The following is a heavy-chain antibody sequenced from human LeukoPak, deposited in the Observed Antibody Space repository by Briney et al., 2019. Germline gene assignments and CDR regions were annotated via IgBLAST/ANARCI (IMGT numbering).Heavy chain of an antibody. J-gene: IGHJ6*02. CDR3: ARGDQLYYYGMDV. V-gene: IGHV5-51*01. CDR2: IYPGDSDT. D-gene: IGHD2-2*01. Sequence: GESLKISCKGSGYRFTSYWIGWVRQMPGQGLEWMGIIYPGDSDTRYSPSFQGQVTISADKSISTAYLQWSSLKASDTAMYYCARGDQLYYYGMDVWGQGTTVTVSS. CDR1: GYRFTSYW.